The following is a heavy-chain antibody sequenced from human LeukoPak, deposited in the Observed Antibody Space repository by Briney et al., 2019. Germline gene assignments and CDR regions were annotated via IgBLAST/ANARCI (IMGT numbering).Heavy chain of an antibody. Sequence: ASVKVSCKASGYTFTSYYMHWVRQAPGQGLEWMGIISPSGGSTSYAQKFQGWVTMTRDTSISTAYMELSRLRSDDTAVYYSARDWLPYYGSGSPHYYYGMDVWGQGTTVTVSS. CDR2: ISPSGGST. CDR3: ARDWLPYYGSGSPHYYYGMDV. D-gene: IGHD3-10*01. J-gene: IGHJ6*02. V-gene: IGHV1-46*01. CDR1: GYTFTSYY.